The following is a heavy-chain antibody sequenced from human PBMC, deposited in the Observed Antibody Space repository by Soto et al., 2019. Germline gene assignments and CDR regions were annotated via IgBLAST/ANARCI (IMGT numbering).Heavy chain of an antibody. CDR3: ARERRPNVSGYLYPDDY. CDR2: IWYDGSTK. D-gene: IGHD3-22*01. Sequence: GGSLRLSCAASGFTFSSYSMNWVRQAPGKGLEWVAVIWYDGSTKYYADSVKGRFTISRDNSKNTLYLQMNSLRAEDTAVYYCARERRPNVSGYLYPDDYWGQGTLVTVSS. CDR1: GFTFSSYS. J-gene: IGHJ4*02. V-gene: IGHV3-33*08.